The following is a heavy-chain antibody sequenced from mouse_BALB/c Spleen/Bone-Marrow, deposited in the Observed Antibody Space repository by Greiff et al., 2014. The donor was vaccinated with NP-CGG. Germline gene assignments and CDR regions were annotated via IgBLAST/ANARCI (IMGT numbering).Heavy chain of an antibody. CDR2: IDPANGDT. Sequence: EVQLQQSGAELVKPGASVKLSCTASGFNIKDTYMHWVKQRPEQGLEWIGRIDPANGDTKYDPKFQGKATITADTSSNTAYLQLSSLTSEDTAVYYRARWEYYAMDYRGQGTSVTVSS. J-gene: IGHJ4*01. D-gene: IGHD4-1*01. CDR3: ARWEYYAMDY. V-gene: IGHV14-3*02. CDR1: GFNIKDTY.